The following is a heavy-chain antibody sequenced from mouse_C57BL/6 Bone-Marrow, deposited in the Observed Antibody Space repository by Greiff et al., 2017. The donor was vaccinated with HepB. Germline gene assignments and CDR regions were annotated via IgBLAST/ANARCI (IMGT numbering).Heavy chain of an antibody. CDR2: IYPGSGST. CDR1: GYTFTSYW. CDR3: ASPSSGIAWFAY. Sequence: QVQLQQPGAELVKPGASVKMSCKASGYTFTSYWITWVKQRPGQGLEWIGDIYPGSGSTNYNEKFKSKATLTVDTSSSTAYMQLSSLTSEDSAVYYCASPSSGIAWFAYWGQGTLVTVSA. V-gene: IGHV1-55*01. J-gene: IGHJ3*01. D-gene: IGHD3-2*02.